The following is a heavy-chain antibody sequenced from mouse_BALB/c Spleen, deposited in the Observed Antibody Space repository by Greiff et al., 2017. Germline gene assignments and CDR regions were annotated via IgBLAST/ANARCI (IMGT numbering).Heavy chain of an antibody. V-gene: IGHV14-1*02. Sequence: VQLKESGAELVRPGALVKLSCKASGFNIKDYYMHWVKQRPEQGLEWIGWIDPENGNTIYDPKFQGKASITADTSSNTAYLQLSSLTSEDTAVYYCASFDEGFAYWGQGTLVTVSA. J-gene: IGHJ3*01. CDR3: ASFDEGFAY. CDR1: GFNIKDYY. CDR2: IDPENGNT.